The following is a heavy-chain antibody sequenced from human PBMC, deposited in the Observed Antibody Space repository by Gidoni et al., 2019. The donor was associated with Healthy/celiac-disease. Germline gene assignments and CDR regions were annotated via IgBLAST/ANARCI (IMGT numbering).Heavy chain of an antibody. J-gene: IGHJ4*02. D-gene: IGHD6-25*01. CDR2: ISSNGGST. V-gene: IGHV3-64D*06. CDR3: VKAGRLPSHGYYFDY. Sequence: EVQLVESGGGLVQPGGSLRLSCSASGFTFISYAMHWVRQAPGKGLEYVSAISSNGGSTYYADSVKGRFTISRDNSKNTLYLQMSSLRAEDTAVYYCVKAGRLPSHGYYFDYWGQGTLVTVSS. CDR1: GFTFISYA.